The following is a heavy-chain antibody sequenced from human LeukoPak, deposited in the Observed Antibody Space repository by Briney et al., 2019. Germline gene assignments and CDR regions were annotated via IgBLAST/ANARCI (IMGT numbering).Heavy chain of an antibody. D-gene: IGHD3-9*01. J-gene: IGHJ4*02. CDR1: GFTFSSYG. CDR2: IWYDGSNK. Sequence: GRSLRLSCAASGFTFSSYGMHWVRQAPGKGLEWVAVIWYDGSNKYYADSVKGRFTISRDNSKNTLYLQMNSLRAEDTAVYYCAREARGDILTGYYRAFDYWGQGTLVTVSS. V-gene: IGHV3-33*01. CDR3: AREARGDILTGYYRAFDY.